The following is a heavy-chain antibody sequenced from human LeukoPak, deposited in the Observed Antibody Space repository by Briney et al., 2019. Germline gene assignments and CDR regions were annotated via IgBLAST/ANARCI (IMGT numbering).Heavy chain of an antibody. D-gene: IGHD3-22*01. CDR2: INPSGGST. Sequence: ASVKVSCKASGYTFTSYYMHWVRQAPGQGLVWMGIINPSGGSTSYAQKFQGRVTMTRDTSTSTVYMELSSLRSEDTAVYYCARDEGYYYDSSGYTHPGSWGQGTLVTVSS. CDR1: GYTFTSYY. CDR3: ARDEGYYYDSSGYTHPGS. J-gene: IGHJ5*02. V-gene: IGHV1-46*01.